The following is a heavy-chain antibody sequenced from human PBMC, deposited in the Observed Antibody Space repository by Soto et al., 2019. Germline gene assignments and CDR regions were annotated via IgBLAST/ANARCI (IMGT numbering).Heavy chain of an antibody. CDR2: IRGAGGGT. CDR1: GFIFNNYA. CDR3: SRCEFCSGPDY. J-gene: IGHJ4*02. Sequence: LRLSCTASGFIFNNYAMSWVRQTPGQGLEWVSGIRGAGGGTNYTDSVQSRFIISRDNSKKTLYLPMSSLRGEDTAVYYWSRCEFCSGPDYWGQGALVTVSS. V-gene: IGHV3-23*01. D-gene: IGHD3-3*01.